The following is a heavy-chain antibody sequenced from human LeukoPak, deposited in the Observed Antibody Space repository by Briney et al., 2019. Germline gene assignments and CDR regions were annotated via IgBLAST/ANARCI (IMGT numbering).Heavy chain of an antibody. V-gene: IGHV1-69*04. CDR2: IIPIFGIA. Sequence: GSSVNVSYGASGGTFNIYAISGVGQAPGQGLEWMGRIIPIFGIANYAQKFQGRVTITADKSTSTAYMELSSLRSEDTAVYYCARRVGSSPDYYYGMDVWGQGTTVTVSS. CDR1: GGTFNIYA. D-gene: IGHD6-6*01. J-gene: IGHJ6*02. CDR3: ARRVGSSPDYYYGMDV.